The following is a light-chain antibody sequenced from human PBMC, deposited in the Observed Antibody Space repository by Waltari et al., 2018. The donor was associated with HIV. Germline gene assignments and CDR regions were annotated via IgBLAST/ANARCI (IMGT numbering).Light chain of an antibody. V-gene: IGKV1-39*01. J-gene: IGKJ3*01. Sequence: DIQMTQYPSSLSASVGDRVTFTCRASQNINTFLNWFQQKPGKAPKLLIYGAHTSQRCVPSRFSGRGYGTDFILTISSLQPEDFATYYCLQTYNAPLTVGPGTKVDV. CDR1: QNINTF. CDR3: LQTYNAPLT. CDR2: GAH.